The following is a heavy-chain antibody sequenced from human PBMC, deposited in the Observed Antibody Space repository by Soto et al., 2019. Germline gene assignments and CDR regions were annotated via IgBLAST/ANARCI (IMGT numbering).Heavy chain of an antibody. CDR2: INYSGST. CDR3: ARLISVPAYPNWFDP. V-gene: IGHV4-39*01. CDR1: GGSISSSSYY. Sequence: QLQLQESGPGLVKPSETLSLTCTVSGGSISSSSYYWGWIRQPPGKGLEWIASINYSGSTYYNPSLKSRVTISVDPSKDQFSLKLSSVTAADTAVYYCARLISVPAYPNWFDPWGQGTLVTVSS. D-gene: IGHD2-2*01. J-gene: IGHJ5*02.